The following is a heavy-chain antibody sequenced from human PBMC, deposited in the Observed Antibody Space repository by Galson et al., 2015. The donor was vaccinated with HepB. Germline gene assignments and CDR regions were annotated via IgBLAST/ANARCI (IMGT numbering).Heavy chain of an antibody. CDR3: TRDLGYYYGSGSDY. D-gene: IGHD3-10*01. CDR2: IRTETYGGTT. Sequence: SLRLSCASSGFTFGDYAMNWVRQAPGKGLEWVAFIRTETYGGTTEYAASVNGRFTIFRDDSNSIAYLQMNSLKIADTAVYYCTRDLGYYYGSGSDYWGQGTLVTVSS. J-gene: IGHJ4*02. CDR1: GFTFGDYA. V-gene: IGHV3-49*04.